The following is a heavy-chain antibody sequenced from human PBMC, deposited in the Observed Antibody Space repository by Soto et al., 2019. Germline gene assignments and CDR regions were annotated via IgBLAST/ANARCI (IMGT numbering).Heavy chain of an antibody. CDR1: GGSISNYY. CDR3: ARQGFGALHGLVDV. Sequence: QVPLQESGPGLVKPSETLSLSCTVSGGSISNYYWSWFRQTPGKGLEWIGYVHDSWGSNYNPSLKSRVAISLDTSKSQFSLKLTSVPATDTAVYYCARQGFGALHGLVDVWDQGTTVTVSS. D-gene: IGHD3-10*01. V-gene: IGHV4-59*08. J-gene: IGHJ6*02. CDR2: VHDSWGS.